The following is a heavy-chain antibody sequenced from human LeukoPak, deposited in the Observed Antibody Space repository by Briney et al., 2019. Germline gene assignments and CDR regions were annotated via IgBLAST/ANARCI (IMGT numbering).Heavy chain of an antibody. CDR1: GDSISKYF. V-gene: IGHV4-59*01. Sequence: PSETLSLTCTVSGDSISKYFWSWIRQPPGKGLEWIGYISYSGSTNYNPSLKSRVTISVDTSRNQFSLKLSSVTAADTAVYYCARVGRGDYTWVSYSFDYWGQGTLVTVSS. D-gene: IGHD3-16*01. CDR3: ARVGRGDYTWVSYSFDY. CDR2: ISYSGST. J-gene: IGHJ4*02.